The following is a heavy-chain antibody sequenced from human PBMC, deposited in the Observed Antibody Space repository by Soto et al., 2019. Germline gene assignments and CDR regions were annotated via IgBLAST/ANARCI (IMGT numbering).Heavy chain of an antibody. CDR1: GFIFSDYG. CDR2: ISHEGSVQ. V-gene: IGHV3-30*18. J-gene: IGHJ4*02. Sequence: QVQLVESGGGVVQPGGSLRLSCAASGFIFSDYGIDWFRQAPGKGLEWVAVISHEGSVQYYSDSVKGRFTVSRDNSKNLVYLQMNSLRPEDTAMYHCAKEGTPKVSRWDDYWGQGTLVTVSS. CDR3: AKEGTPKVSRWDDY. D-gene: IGHD1-26*01.